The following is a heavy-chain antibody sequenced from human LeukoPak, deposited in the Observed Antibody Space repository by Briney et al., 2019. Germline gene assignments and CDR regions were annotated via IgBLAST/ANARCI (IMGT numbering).Heavy chain of an antibody. Sequence: AGGSLTLSCAASGFTFNDDAMHWVRQPPGKGLEWVSGISWNGGNILYADSVKGRFTISRDSAKNSLYLQMNSLRPEDTALYYCAKDIRFGEPHDYYYMDVWGKGTTVTISS. CDR2: ISWNGGNI. D-gene: IGHD3-10*01. J-gene: IGHJ6*03. CDR3: AKDIRFGEPHDYYYMDV. CDR1: GFTFNDDA. V-gene: IGHV3-9*01.